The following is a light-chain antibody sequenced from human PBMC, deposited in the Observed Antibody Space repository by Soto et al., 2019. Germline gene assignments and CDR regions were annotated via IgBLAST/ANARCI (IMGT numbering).Light chain of an antibody. CDR3: GSYTSSNTRV. V-gene: IGLV2-14*03. Sequence: QSVLTQPASVSGSPGQSITISCTGTSSDVGGYNYVSWYQQQPGKAPKLMIYDLTNRPSGVSDRFSGSKSGNTASLTISGLQVEDEADYYCGSYTSSNTRVFGGGTKLTVL. CDR1: SSDVGGYNY. J-gene: IGLJ3*02. CDR2: DLT.